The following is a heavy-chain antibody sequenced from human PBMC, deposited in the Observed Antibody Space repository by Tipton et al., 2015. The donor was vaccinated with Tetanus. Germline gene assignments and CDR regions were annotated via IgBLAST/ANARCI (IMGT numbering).Heavy chain of an antibody. CDR2: IYYSGST. J-gene: IGHJ6*03. D-gene: IGHD6-13*01. CDR1: GASISSYY. V-gene: IGHV4-59*01. Sequence: TLSLTCSVSGASISSYYWSWIRQPPGKGLEWIGYIYYSGSTNYNPSLKSRVTISVDTSKNQFSLKLSSVTAADTAVYYCARSEQQLVRGYYYYYYMDVWGKGTTVTVSS. CDR3: ARSEQQLVRGYYYYYYMDV.